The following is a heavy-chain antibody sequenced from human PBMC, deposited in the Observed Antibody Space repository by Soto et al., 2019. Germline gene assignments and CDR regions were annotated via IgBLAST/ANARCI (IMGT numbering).Heavy chain of an antibody. V-gene: IGHV3-7*01. J-gene: IGHJ4*02. CDR3: ARAIPKGACYLDS. Sequence: EVKLVESGGGLVQPGGYLRLSCATSGFTFRNYWMTWVRQAPGRGLEWVANISEDGSGKDYVDSVKVRFTTHRDNTGNSWILQTKNRRAEDTAVYYGARAIPKGACYLDSWGQGTLVTVSS. CDR2: ISEDGSGK. D-gene: IGHD1-26*01. CDR1: GFTFRNYW.